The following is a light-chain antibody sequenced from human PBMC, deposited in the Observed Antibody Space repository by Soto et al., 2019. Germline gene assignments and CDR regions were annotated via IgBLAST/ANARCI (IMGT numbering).Light chain of an antibody. CDR2: KAS. CDR3: QQYNSYWT. V-gene: IGKV1-5*03. CDR1: QSISSW. J-gene: IGKJ1*01. Sequence: DIQLTQSPSTLSASVGDRVTITCRASQSISSWLAWYQQKPGKAPKLLLYKASSLESGVPSRFSGSGSGTEFTLTISSLQPYDFATYDCQQYNSYWTCGQGTKVEIK.